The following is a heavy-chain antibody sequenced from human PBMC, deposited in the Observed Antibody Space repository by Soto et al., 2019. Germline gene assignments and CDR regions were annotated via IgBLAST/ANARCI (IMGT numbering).Heavy chain of an antibody. Sequence: EVQLVESGGGLVQPGGSLRLSCAASGFTFSSYWMIWVRQAPGKGLEWVANIKQDGSEKYYVDSVKGRFTISRDNAKNSLYLQMSSLRAEDTAVYYCSRPLIGYSIKYWGQGTLVTVSS. D-gene: IGHD2-8*01. CDR1: GFTFSSYW. CDR2: IKQDGSEK. V-gene: IGHV3-7*01. J-gene: IGHJ1*01. CDR3: SRPLIGYSIKY.